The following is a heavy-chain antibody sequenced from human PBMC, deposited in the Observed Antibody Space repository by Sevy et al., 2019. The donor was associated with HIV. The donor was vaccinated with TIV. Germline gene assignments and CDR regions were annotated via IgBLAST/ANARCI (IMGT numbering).Heavy chain of an antibody. J-gene: IGHJ4*02. D-gene: IGHD2-2*02. CDR1: GGSISSSSYY. CDR2: IYYSGST. V-gene: IGHV4-39*01. Sequence: SETLSLTCTVSGGSISSSSYYWGWIRQPPGKGLEWIGSIYYSGSTYYNPSLKSRVTISVDTSKNQFSLKLSSVTAADTAVYYCARLVREGRRGYCSSTSCYIFDYWGQGTLVTVSS. CDR3: ARLVREGRRGYCSSTSCYIFDY.